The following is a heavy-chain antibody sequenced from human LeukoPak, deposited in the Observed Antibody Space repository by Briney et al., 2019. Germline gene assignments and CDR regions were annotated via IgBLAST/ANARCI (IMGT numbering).Heavy chain of an antibody. D-gene: IGHD2-15*01. CDR2: ISGSGGST. J-gene: IGHJ3*02. Sequence: PGGSLRLSCAASGFTFSSYAMSWVRQAPGKGLEWVSAISGSGGSTYYADSVEGRFTISRDNSKNTLYLQMNSLRAEDTAVYYCAKDEGVVVVAASGAGFFDIWGQGTMVTVSS. CDR1: GFTFSSYA. CDR3: AKDEGVVVVAASGAGFFDI. V-gene: IGHV3-23*01.